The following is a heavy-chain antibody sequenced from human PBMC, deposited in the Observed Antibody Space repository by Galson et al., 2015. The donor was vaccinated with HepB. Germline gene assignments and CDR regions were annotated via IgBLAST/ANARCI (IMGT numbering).Heavy chain of an antibody. CDR2: IYYSGST. V-gene: IGHV4-61*01. CDR3: ARNMVRGLVLGD. J-gene: IGHJ4*02. CDR1: GGSVSSGSYY. D-gene: IGHD3-10*01. Sequence: SETLSLTCTVSGGSVSSGSYYWSWIRQPPGKGLEWIGYIYYSGSTNYNPSLKSRVTISVDTSKNQFSLKLSSVTAADTAVYYCARNMVRGLVLGDWGQGTLVTVSS.